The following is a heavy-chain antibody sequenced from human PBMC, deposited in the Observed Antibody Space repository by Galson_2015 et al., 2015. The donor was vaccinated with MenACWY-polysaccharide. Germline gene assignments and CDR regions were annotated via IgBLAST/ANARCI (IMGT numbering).Heavy chain of an antibody. Sequence: ALVKPPQPLTLTCTVYGFSLRHASLGEGWVRQPPGKALEWLAHIFSNDEKSYSTSMKTTITISQATSNSPGVLDIDNLDPVDTATYYCARVPIAIQGPYYYYYMDVWGKGTTVTVSS. CDR1: GFSLRHASLG. CDR3: ARVPIAIQGPYYYYYMDV. V-gene: IGHV2-26*01. J-gene: IGHJ6*03. D-gene: IGHD3-9*01. CDR2: IFSNDEK.